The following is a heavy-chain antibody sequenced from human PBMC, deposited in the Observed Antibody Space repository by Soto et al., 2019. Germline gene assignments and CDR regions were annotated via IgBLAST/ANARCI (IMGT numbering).Heavy chain of an antibody. CDR2: INAGNGNT. D-gene: IGHD3-3*01. CDR1: GYTFTSYA. J-gene: IGHJ5*02. Sequence: ASVKVSGKASGYTFTSYAMHWVRQAPGQRLEWMGWINAGNGNTKYSQKFQGRVTITRDTSASTAYMELSSLRSEDTAVYYCARDFNFWSGYMWFDPWGQGTLVTVSS. CDR3: ARDFNFWSGYMWFDP. V-gene: IGHV1-3*01.